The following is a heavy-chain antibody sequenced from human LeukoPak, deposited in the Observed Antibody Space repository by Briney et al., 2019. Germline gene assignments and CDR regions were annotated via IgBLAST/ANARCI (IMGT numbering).Heavy chain of an antibody. CDR1: GFTFSSYS. Sequence: GGSLRLSCAAPGFTFSSYSMNWVRQAPGKGLEWVSNISSSSSTIYYADSVKGRFTISRDNAKNSLYLQMNSLRAEDTAVYYCARSPDYGDYPAYYMDVWGKGTTVTVSS. V-gene: IGHV3-48*01. D-gene: IGHD4-17*01. CDR3: ARSPDYGDYPAYYMDV. J-gene: IGHJ6*03. CDR2: ISSSSSTI.